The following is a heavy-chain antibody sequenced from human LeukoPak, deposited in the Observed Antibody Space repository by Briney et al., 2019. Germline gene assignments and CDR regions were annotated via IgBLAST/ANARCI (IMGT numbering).Heavy chain of an antibody. CDR1: GYTFTSYG. CDR3: ARDTGYWSSSSCYRFDY. D-gene: IGHD2-2*02. CDR2: ISAYNGNT. J-gene: IGHJ4*02. Sequence: ASVKVSCKASGYTFTSYGISWVRQAPGQGLDWMGWISAYNGNTNYEQKPQGRVTMTTGTTTSAANMELRSLRSDDTAVYSCARDTGYWSSSSCYRFDYWGQGTLVTVSS. V-gene: IGHV1-18*01.